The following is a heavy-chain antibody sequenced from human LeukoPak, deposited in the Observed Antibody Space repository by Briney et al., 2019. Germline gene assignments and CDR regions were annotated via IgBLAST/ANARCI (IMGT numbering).Heavy chain of an antibody. V-gene: IGHV3-30*03. CDR2: ISYDGSDK. CDR1: GFTFSSSV. J-gene: IGHJ3*02. D-gene: IGHD3-10*01. CDR3: AREGFGITMVRGVTRAAFDI. Sequence: GGSLRLSCAASGFTFSSSVMHWVRRAPGKGLEWVAVISYDGSDKYYADSVKGRFTISRDNSKNTLYVQMNSLRAEDTAVYYCAREGFGITMVRGVTRAAFDIWGQGTMVTVSS.